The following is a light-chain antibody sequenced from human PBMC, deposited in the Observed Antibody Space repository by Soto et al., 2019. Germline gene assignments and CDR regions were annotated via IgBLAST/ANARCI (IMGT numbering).Light chain of an antibody. V-gene: IGKV3-15*01. J-gene: IGKJ2*01. CDR1: QSVSSN. Sequence: EIVMTQSPATLSVSPGERATLSCRASQSVSSNLAWYQQKPGQAPRLLIYDASARATGIPARFSGSGSGKEFTLTISSLQSEDFAVYYCQQYNNWPRTFGQGTKLEIK. CDR3: QQYNNWPRT. CDR2: DAS.